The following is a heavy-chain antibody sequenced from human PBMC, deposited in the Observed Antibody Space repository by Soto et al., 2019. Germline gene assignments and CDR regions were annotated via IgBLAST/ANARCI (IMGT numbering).Heavy chain of an antibody. V-gene: IGHV3-48*02. D-gene: IGHD3-22*01. CDR3: ARDLYYYDSSTWGY. J-gene: IGHJ4*02. CDR2: ISSSSSTI. Sequence: EVQLVESGGGLVQPGGSLRLSCTASGFTFSSYSMNWVRQAPGKGLEWVSYISSSSSTIYYADSVKGRFTISRDNAKNSRYLQMNSLRDEDTAVYYCARDLYYYDSSTWGYWGQGTLVTVSS. CDR1: GFTFSSYS.